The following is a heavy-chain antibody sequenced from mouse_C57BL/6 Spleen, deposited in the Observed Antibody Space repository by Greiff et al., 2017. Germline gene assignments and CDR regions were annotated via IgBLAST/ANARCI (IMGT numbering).Heavy chain of an antibody. CDR1: GYAFTNYL. D-gene: IGHD2-12*01. CDR3: AAGLLLESFDY. V-gene: IGHV1-54*01. CDR2: INPGSGGT. Sequence: QVQLQQSGAELVRPGTSVKVSCKASGYAFTNYLIEWVKQRPGQGLEWIGVINPGSGGTHYNEKFKGKATLTADKSSSTAYMQLRSLTSEDSAVYFCAAGLLLESFDYWGQGTTLTVSS. J-gene: IGHJ2*01.